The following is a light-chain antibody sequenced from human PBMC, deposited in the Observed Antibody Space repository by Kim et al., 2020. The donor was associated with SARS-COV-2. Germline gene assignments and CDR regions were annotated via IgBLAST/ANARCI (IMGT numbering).Light chain of an antibody. Sequence: ASAGDRVTITCWASQDISNSLAWYQQKPGKAPELLIYDAFTLQSGVSPRCSGSRSGTDFTLTISSLQSEDFATYYCQQHYIYPLTFGGGTKVDIK. CDR1: QDISNS. J-gene: IGKJ4*01. V-gene: IGKV1-8*01. CDR3: QQHYIYPLT. CDR2: DAF.